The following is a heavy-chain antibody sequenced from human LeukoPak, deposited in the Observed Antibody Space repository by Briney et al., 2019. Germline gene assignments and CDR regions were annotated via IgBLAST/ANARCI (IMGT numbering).Heavy chain of an antibody. CDR2: INSDGSST. J-gene: IGHJ6*02. CDR3: VREPDGGRYYQYGMDV. CDR1: GFTFSSYL. V-gene: IGHV3-74*01. D-gene: IGHD1-26*01. Sequence: GGSLRLSCAVSGFTFSSYLMRWVRQAPGKGLVWVSRINSDGSSTDYADSVKGRFTISRDNAKNTLYLQMNSLRADDTALYYCVREPDGGRYYQYGMDVWGQGTTVTVSS.